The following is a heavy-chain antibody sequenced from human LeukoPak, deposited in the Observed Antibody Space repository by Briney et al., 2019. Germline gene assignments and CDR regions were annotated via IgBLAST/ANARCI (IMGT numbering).Heavy chain of an antibody. CDR2: IYYSGST. CDR3: ASVSSGTYAYGMDV. J-gene: IGHJ6*02. Sequence: XETLSLTCTVSGGSISSYYWSWIRQPPGKGLEWIGYIYYSGSTNYNPSLKSRVTISLDTSKNQFSLKLSSVTAADTAVYYCASVSSGTYAYGMDVWGQGTTVTVSS. D-gene: IGHD1-26*01. CDR1: GGSISSYY. V-gene: IGHV4-59*01.